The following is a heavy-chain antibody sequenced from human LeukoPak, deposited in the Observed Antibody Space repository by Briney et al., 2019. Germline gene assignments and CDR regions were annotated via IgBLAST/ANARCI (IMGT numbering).Heavy chain of an antibody. CDR3: AKDSVVFGVVISLDY. CDR1: GFIFSHYW. D-gene: IGHD3-3*01. J-gene: IGHJ4*02. CDR2: IKQDGSVE. Sequence: GGSLRLSCGASGFIFSHYWMSWVRQAPGKGLEWVANIKQDGSVEYYVDSLKGRFTISRDNASNSVYLQMNSLRAEDTAVYYCAKDSVVFGVVISLDYWGQGTLVTVSS. V-gene: IGHV3-7*01.